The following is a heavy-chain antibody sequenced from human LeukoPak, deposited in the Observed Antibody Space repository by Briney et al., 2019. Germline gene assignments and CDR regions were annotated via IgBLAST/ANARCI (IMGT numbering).Heavy chain of an antibody. J-gene: IGHJ4*02. Sequence: QPGGSLRLSCAASGFTFSSYAMSWVRQAPGKGLEWVSAISGSGGSTYYADSVKGRFTISRDNSKNTLYLQMNSLRAEDTAVYYCANPRDSGWYADYFDYWGQGTLVTVSS. V-gene: IGHV3-23*01. D-gene: IGHD6-19*01. CDR2: ISGSGGST. CDR1: GFTFSSYA. CDR3: ANPRDSGWYADYFDY.